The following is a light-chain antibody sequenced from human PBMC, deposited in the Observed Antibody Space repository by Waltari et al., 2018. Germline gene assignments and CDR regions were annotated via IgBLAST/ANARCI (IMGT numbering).Light chain of an antibody. CDR1: QSISKN. Sequence: IMLTQSPDTLPLSPGERATPSCRASQSISKNLAWYQQKPGQAPSLLIYDASSGATGIPDRFSGSGSGTDFSLTISRLGPEDFAVYYCQKYGSLPATFGQGTKVEIK. V-gene: IGKV3-20*01. J-gene: IGKJ1*01. CDR3: QKYGSLPAT. CDR2: DAS.